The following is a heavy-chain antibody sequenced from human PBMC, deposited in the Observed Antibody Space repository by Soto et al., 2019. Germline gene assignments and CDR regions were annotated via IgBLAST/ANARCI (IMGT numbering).Heavy chain of an antibody. CDR3: ARAGEYSSSPFDY. CDR2: IYYSGST. CDR1: GGSISSYY. V-gene: IGHV4-59*01. D-gene: IGHD6-6*01. Sequence: PSETLSLTCTVSGGSISSYYWSWIRQPPGKGLEWIGYIYYSGSTNYNPSLKSRVTISVDTSKNQFSLKLSSVTAADTAVYYCARAGEYSSSPFDYWGQGTLVTVSS. J-gene: IGHJ4*02.